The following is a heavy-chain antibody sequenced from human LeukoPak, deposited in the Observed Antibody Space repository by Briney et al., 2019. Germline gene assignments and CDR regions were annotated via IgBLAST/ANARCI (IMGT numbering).Heavy chain of an antibody. CDR3: ARARWQLVPYFDS. CDR2: INPNSGGT. J-gene: IGHJ4*02. Sequence: ASVKVSCKASGYTFTDYYMHWVRQAPGQGLEWMGWINPNSGGTNFAQKFQGRVAMTRGTSISTAYLELGSLRSDDTAVYFCARARWQLVPYFDSWAQGTLVTVSS. D-gene: IGHD6-6*01. CDR1: GYTFTDYY. V-gene: IGHV1-2*02.